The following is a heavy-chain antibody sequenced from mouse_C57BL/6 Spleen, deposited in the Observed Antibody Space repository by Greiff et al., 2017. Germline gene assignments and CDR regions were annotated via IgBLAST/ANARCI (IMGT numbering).Heavy chain of an antibody. CDR3: TSANWDYWYFDV. D-gene: IGHD4-1*01. CDR1: GFTFSDAW. V-gene: IGHV6-6*01. Sequence: EVQRVESGGGLVQPGGSMKLSCAASGFTFSDAWMDWVRQSPEKGLEWVAEIRNKANNHATYYAESVKGRFTISRDDSKSSVYLQMNSLSAEDTGSYYCTSANWDYWYFDVWGTGTTVTVSS. J-gene: IGHJ1*03. CDR2: IRNKANNHAT.